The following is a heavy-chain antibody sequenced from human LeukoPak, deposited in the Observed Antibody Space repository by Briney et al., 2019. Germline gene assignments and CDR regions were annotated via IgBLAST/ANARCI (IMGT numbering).Heavy chain of an antibody. CDR2: INHSGST. J-gene: IGHJ1*01. V-gene: IGHV4-34*01. D-gene: IGHD6-13*01. CDR3: AGRKGAAVFGTFQH. CDR1: GGSFSGYY. Sequence: SETLSLTCAVYGGSFSGYYWSWIRQPPGKGLEWIGEINHSGSTNYNPSLKSRVTISVGTSKNQFSLKLSSVTAADTAVYYCAGRKGAAVFGTFQHWGQGTLVTVSS.